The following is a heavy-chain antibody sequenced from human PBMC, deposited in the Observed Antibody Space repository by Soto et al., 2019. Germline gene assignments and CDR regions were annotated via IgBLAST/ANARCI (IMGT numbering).Heavy chain of an antibody. CDR3: AREESGLFDY. V-gene: IGHV4-30-4*01. D-gene: IGHD5-12*01. CDR2: ICYSGST. J-gene: IGHJ4*02. CDR1: GDSLSSADYC. Sequence: QVQLQESGPGLVKPSQTLSLTCTVSGDSLSSADYCWSWIRQAPGKCLEWIGYICYSGSTYHNPSLKRRTSMSVDTSKKQFSLKLTSVTAADTAVYYCAREESGLFDYWGQGRLVTVSS.